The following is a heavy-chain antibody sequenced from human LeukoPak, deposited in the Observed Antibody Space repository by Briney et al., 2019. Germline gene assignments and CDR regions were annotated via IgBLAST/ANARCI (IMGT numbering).Heavy chain of an antibody. J-gene: IGHJ4*02. CDR1: GGSISSSSYY. V-gene: IGHV4-39*01. Sequence: PSETLSLTCTVSGGSISSSSYYWGWIRQPPGKGLEWIGSIYYSGSTYYNPSLKSRVTISVDTSKNQFSLKLSSVTAADTAVYYCARGQGGSSWFDYWGQGTLVTVSS. CDR2: IYYSGST. CDR3: ARGQGGSSWFDY. D-gene: IGHD6-13*01.